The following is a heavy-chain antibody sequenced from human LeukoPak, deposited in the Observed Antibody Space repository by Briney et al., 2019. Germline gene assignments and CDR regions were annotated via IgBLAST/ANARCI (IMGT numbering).Heavy chain of an antibody. D-gene: IGHD3-16*01. J-gene: IGHJ4*02. CDR3: ASLGPLLREEDY. Sequence: PSETLSLTCAVSGGSISSGGYSWSWIRQPPGKGLEWIGYIYHSGSTYYNPSLKSRVTISVDRSTNQSSLQLGSVPAADTAVYYCASLGPLLREEDYWGQGTLVTVSS. V-gene: IGHV4-30-2*01. CDR2: IYHSGST. CDR1: GGSISSGGYS.